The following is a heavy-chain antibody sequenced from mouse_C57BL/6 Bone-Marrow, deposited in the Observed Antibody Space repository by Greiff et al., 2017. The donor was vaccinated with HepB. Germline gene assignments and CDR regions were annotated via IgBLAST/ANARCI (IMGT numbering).Heavy chain of an antibody. D-gene: IGHD3-1*01. J-gene: IGHJ3*01. CDR1: GYTFTSYG. V-gene: IGHV1-81*01. Sequence: QVQLKESGAELARPGASVKLSCKASGYTFTSYGISWVKQRTGQGLEWIGEIYPRSGNTYYNEKFKGKATLTADKSSSTAYMELRSLTSEDSAVYFCARQGASAWFAYWGQGTLVTVSA. CDR2: IYPRSGNT. CDR3: ARQGASAWFAY.